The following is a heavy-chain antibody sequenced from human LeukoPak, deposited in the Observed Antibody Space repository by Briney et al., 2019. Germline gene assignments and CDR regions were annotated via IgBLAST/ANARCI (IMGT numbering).Heavy chain of an antibody. CDR3: VRERGYSPDI. CDR1: GFTFSNYE. Sequence: GGSLRLSCAAPGFTFSNYEMLWVRQAPGKGLEWVSYISSRGTTLDYADSVKGRFTISRDNAKNSLNLQMNSLRAEDTAVYYCVRERGYSPDIWGQGTMVTVSS. J-gene: IGHJ3*02. CDR2: ISSRGTTL. D-gene: IGHD5-12*01. V-gene: IGHV3-48*03.